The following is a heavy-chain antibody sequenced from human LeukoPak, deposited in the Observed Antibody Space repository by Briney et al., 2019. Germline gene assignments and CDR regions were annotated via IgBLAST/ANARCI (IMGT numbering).Heavy chain of an antibody. V-gene: IGHV3-21*01. CDR1: GFTFSSYS. CDR3: ARDRAYGGGEGGQNFDY. Sequence: GGSLRLSCAASGFTFSSYSMNWVRQAPGKGLEWVSSISSSSSYIYYADSVKGRFTISRDNAKNSLYLQMNSLRAEDTAVYYCARDRAYGGGEGGQNFDYWGQGTLVTVSS. D-gene: IGHD3-10*01. J-gene: IGHJ4*02. CDR2: ISSSSSYI.